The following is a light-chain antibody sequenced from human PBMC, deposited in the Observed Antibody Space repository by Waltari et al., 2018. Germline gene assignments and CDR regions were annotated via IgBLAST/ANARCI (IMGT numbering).Light chain of an antibody. CDR3: QQRTNWPLT. J-gene: IGKJ4*01. Sequence: EIVLTQSPATLSFSLGERATLSCRASQSVNYFLAWFQQKPGQAPRLLIYDASNRATGIPARFSGSGSGTDFTLTISILEPEDFAVYYCQQRTNWPLTFGGGTKVEIK. CDR1: QSVNYF. CDR2: DAS. V-gene: IGKV3-11*01.